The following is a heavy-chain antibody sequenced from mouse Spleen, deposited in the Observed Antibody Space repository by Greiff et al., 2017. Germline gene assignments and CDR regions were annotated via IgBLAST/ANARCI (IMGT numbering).Heavy chain of an antibody. CDR3: ARDGYRYFDY. V-gene: IGHV1-82*01. D-gene: IGHD1-2*01. CDR2: IYPGDGDT. J-gene: IGHJ2*01. CDR1: GYEFSSSW. Sequence: QVQLQQSGPELVKPGASVKISCKASGYEFSSSWMNWVKQRPGKGLEWIGRIYPGDGDTNYNGKFKGKATLTADKSSSTAYMQLSSLTSEDSAVYFCARDGYRYFDYWGQGTTLTVSS.